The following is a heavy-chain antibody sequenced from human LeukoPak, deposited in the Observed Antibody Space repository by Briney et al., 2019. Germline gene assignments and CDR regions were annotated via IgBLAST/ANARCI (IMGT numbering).Heavy chain of an antibody. V-gene: IGHV4-39*01. Sequence: SETLSLTCTVSGGSISSSSYYWAWIRQPPGKGLEWIGTIYYSGNTYYNPSLKSRVTMSVHTSKSHFSLKLSSVTAADTAVYHCARQPYYSDTSGHFDYWGQGTLVTVSS. D-gene: IGHD3-22*01. CDR1: GGSISSSSYY. CDR3: ARQPYYSDTSGHFDY. J-gene: IGHJ4*02. CDR2: IYYSGNT.